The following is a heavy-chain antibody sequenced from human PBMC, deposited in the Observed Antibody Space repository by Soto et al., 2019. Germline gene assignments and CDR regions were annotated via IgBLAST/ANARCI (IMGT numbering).Heavy chain of an antibody. CDR3: ARRREYRRGGSYYQFDP. CDR1: GYSFTSYW. V-gene: IGHV5-51*01. CDR2: IYPGDSDT. Sequence: GESLKISCKGSGYSFTSYWIGWVRQMPGKGLEWMGIIYPGDSDTRYSPSFQGQVTISADKSISTAYLQWSSLKASDTAMYYCARRREYRRGGSYYQFDPWGQGTLVTVSS. D-gene: IGHD2-15*01. J-gene: IGHJ5*02.